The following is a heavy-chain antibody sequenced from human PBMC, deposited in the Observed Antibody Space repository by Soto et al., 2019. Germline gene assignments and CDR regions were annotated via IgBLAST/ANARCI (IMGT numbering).Heavy chain of an antibody. CDR3: ARDRYVYDILTGYGYYYGMDV. Sequence: SETLSLTCTVSGGSISSGDYYWSWIRQPPGKGLEWIGYIYYSGSTYYNPSLKSRVTISVDTSKNQFSLKLSSVTAADTAVYYCARDRYVYDILTGYGYYYGMDVWGQGTTVTVSS. V-gene: IGHV4-30-4*01. D-gene: IGHD3-9*01. CDR1: GGSISSGDYY. J-gene: IGHJ6*02. CDR2: IYYSGST.